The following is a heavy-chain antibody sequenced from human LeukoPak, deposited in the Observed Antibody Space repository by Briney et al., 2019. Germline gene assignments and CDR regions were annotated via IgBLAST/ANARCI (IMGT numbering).Heavy chain of an antibody. CDR2: ISPGDSGI. J-gene: IGHJ5*02. V-gene: IGHV5-51*01. Sequence: GESLKISCKGSGYSFTNFWIGWGRQMPGKVLVWMGVISPGDSGIRYSPSFQGQVTISVDKSISTAYLQWSSLKASDSAMYYCAAGGASAPWGQGTLVTVSS. D-gene: IGHD3-16*01. CDR3: AAGGASAP. CDR1: GYSFTNFW.